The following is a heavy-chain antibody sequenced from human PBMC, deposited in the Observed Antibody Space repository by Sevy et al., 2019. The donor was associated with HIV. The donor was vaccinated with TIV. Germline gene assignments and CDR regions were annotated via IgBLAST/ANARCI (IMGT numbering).Heavy chain of an antibody. J-gene: IGHJ4*02. CDR2: IYPGDSDT. CDR3: ARYPIVVVPAAEYYFDY. Sequence: GESLKISCKGSGYTFTNYWIGWVRQMPGKGLEWMGIIYPGDSDTRYSPSFQGQVTITADKSISSANLQWSSLKAWDTAMYYCARYPIVVVPAAEYYFDYGGQGTRVTVSS. CDR1: GYTFTNYW. V-gene: IGHV5-51*01. D-gene: IGHD2-2*01.